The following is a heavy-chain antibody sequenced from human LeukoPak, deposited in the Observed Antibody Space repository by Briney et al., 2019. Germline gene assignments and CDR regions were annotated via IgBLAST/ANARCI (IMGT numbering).Heavy chain of an antibody. D-gene: IGHD3-9*01. CDR3: ARGFDILTGPGDSFGLDV. CDR2: ISGYTGNT. V-gene: IGHV1-18*01. CDR1: GYTFTSYG. J-gene: IGHJ6*02. Sequence: ASVKVSCKASGYTFTSYGISWVRQAPGQGLEWLGWISGYTGNTNYAQKLQGRITVTSDTSTTTAYMELRSLRPDDTAVYYCARGFDILTGPGDSFGLDVWGQGTTVTVS.